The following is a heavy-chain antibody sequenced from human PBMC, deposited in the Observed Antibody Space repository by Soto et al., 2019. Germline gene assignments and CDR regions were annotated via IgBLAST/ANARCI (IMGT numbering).Heavy chain of an antibody. Sequence: VHLVQSGAEVKKPGASVKVSCKGSGYAFTTYGITWVRQAPGQGLEWMGWISAHNGNTNYAQKLQGRVTVTRDTSTSTADMELRSLRSDDTAVYYCARGRYGDYWGQGALVTVSS. CDR1: GYAFTTYG. J-gene: IGHJ4*02. V-gene: IGHV1-18*01. CDR2: ISAHNGNT. CDR3: ARGRYGDY. D-gene: IGHD1-1*01.